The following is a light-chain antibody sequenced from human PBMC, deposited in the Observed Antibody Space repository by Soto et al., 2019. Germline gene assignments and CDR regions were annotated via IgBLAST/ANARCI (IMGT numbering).Light chain of an antibody. J-gene: IGLJ2*01. CDR2: DTT. CDR1: SSDIGAGYR. V-gene: IGLV1-40*01. CDR3: QSFDKYLSAVV. Sequence: QSVLTQPPSVSGAPGERVTISCTGSSSDIGAGYRVRWYQQVPGTAPKLLIYDTTNRPSGVSVRVSGSKSGTSASLAISGLQAEDEADYYCQSFDKYLSAVVFGGGTKLTVL.